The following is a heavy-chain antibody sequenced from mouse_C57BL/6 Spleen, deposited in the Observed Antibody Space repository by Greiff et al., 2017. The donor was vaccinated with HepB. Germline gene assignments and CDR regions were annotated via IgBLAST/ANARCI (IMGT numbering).Heavy chain of an antibody. V-gene: IGHV10-3*01. Sequence: EVQRVESGGGLVQPKGSLKLSCAASGFTFNTYAMHWVRQAPGKGLEWVARIRSKSSNYATYYADSVKDRFTISRDDSQSMLYLQMNNLKTEDTAMYYCVRAGYDGYSAWFAYWGQGTLVTVSA. J-gene: IGHJ3*01. CDR3: VRAGYDGYSAWFAY. CDR2: IRSKSSNYAT. D-gene: IGHD2-3*01. CDR1: GFTFNTYA.